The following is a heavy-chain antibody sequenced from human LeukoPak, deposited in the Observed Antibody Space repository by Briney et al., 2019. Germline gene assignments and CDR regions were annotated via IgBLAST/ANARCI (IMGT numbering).Heavy chain of an antibody. Sequence: NPSETLSLTCAVSGGSISSGGDSWNWIRQPRGKGLEWIVCIYYSGSTYYNPSLKSRVTISVDTSKNQFSLKLSSVTAADTAVYYCARGGEDYYDSSGYLDYWGQGTLVTVSS. CDR3: ARGGEDYYDSSGYLDY. CDR2: IYYSGST. V-gene: IGHV4-30-4*07. CDR1: GGSISSGGDS. D-gene: IGHD3-22*01. J-gene: IGHJ4*02.